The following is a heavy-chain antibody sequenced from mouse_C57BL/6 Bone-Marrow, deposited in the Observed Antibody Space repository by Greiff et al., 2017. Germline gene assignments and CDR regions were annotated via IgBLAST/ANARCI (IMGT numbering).Heavy chain of an antibody. J-gene: IGHJ2*01. D-gene: IGHD1-1*01. CDR3: ARGYGSSLDY. CDR1: GYTFTSYW. CDR2: IYPGSGST. Sequence: VKLMESGAELVKPGASVKMSCKASGYTFTSYWITWVKQRPGQGLEWIGDIYPGSGSTNYNEKFKSKATLTVDTSSSTAYMQLSSLTSEDSAVYYCARGYGSSLDYWGQGTTLTVSS. V-gene: IGHV1-55*01.